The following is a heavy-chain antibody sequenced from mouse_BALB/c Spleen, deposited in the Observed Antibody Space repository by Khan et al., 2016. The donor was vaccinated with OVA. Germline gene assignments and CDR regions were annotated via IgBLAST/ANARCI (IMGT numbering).Heavy chain of an antibody. D-gene: IGHD2-3*01. Sequence: EVQLQESGPGLVKPSQSLSLTCTVTDYSITSDYAWNWIRQFPGNKLEWMGYISSSGSTNYNPALKSRISITRDTSKNQFFLQLNSVTTEDTATYYCARDGSRYNYATDYWGQGTSVTVSS. CDR3: ARDGSRYNYATDY. CDR1: DYSITSDYA. CDR2: ISSSGST. J-gene: IGHJ4*01. V-gene: IGHV3-2*02.